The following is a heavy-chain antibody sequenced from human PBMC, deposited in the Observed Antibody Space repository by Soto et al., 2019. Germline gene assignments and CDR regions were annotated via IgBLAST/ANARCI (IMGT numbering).Heavy chain of an antibody. CDR3: ARGPQYDILTGSESIFDY. D-gene: IGHD3-9*01. CDR2: ISAYNGNT. J-gene: IGHJ4*02. CDR1: GYTFTSYG. V-gene: IGHV1-18*01. Sequence: ASVKVSCKASGYTFTSYGISWVRQAPGQGLEWMGWISAYNGNTNYAQKLQGRVTMTTDTSTSTAYMELRSLRSDDTAVYYCARGPQYDILTGSESIFDYWGQGTLVTVSS.